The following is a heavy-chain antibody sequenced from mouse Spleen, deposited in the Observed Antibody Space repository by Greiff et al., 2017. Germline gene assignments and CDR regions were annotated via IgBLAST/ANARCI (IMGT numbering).Heavy chain of an antibody. Sequence: VQLQQSGPELVKPGASVKISCKASGYTFTDYYMNWVKQSHGKSLEWIGDIHPNNGGTSYNQKFKGKATLTVDKSSSTAYMELRSLTSEDSAVYYCARSYYSNYFDYWGQGTTLTVSS. D-gene: IGHD2-5*01. V-gene: IGHV1-26*01. CDR3: ARSYYSNYFDY. CDR1: GYTFTDYY. J-gene: IGHJ2*01. CDR2: IHPNNGGT.